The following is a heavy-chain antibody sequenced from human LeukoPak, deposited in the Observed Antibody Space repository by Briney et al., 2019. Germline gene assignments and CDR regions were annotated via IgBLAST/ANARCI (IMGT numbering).Heavy chain of an antibody. J-gene: IGHJ4*02. CDR1: GGSFSGYY. CDR3: ARAELTGGPYYFDY. V-gene: IGHV4-34*01. D-gene: IGHD3-9*01. CDR2: INHSGST. Sequence: TSETLSLTCAVYGGSFSGYYWSWIRQPPEKGLEWIGEINHSGSTNYNPSLKSRVTISVDTSKNQFSLKLSSVTAADTAVYYCARAELTGGPYYFDYWGQGTLVTVSS.